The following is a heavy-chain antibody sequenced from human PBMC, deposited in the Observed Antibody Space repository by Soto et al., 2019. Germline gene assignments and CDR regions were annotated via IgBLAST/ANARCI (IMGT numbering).Heavy chain of an antibody. CDR2: IYYTGSA. CDR3: AREAYYYDSSGYFSKYFDS. CDR1: GGSISSGGYY. J-gene: IGHJ4*02. V-gene: IGHV4-31*03. D-gene: IGHD3-22*01. Sequence: SETLSLTCTVSGGSISSGGYYWSWIRQHPGKGLEWIGYIYYTGSAYYNPSLKSRLTISVDTSNNQFSLKLSSVTAEDTAVYYCAREAYYYDSSGYFSKYFDSWGQGTLVTVSS.